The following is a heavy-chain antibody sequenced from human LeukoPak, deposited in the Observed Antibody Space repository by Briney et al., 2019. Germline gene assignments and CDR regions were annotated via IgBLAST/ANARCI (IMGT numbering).Heavy chain of an antibody. CDR2: IYQSGST. D-gene: IGHD2-21*02. Sequence: PSETLSLTCTVSGYSIRSGYYWGWIRQPPGKGLEWIGCIYQSGSTYYNPSLKSRVTISIDTSKNHFSLKLSSVTAADTAVYYCARHHKLLAPDYWGQGTLVTVSS. V-gene: IGHV4-38-2*02. CDR1: GYSIRSGYY. CDR3: ARHHKLLAPDY. J-gene: IGHJ4*02.